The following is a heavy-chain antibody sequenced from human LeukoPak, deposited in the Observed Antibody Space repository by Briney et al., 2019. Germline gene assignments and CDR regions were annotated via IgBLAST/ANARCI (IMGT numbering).Heavy chain of an antibody. CDR3: ARGGSRDWNIEYYYYYYMDV. J-gene: IGHJ6*03. D-gene: IGHD2/OR15-2a*01. CDR1: GGSISSGSYY. Sequence: SETLSLTCTVSGGSISSGSYYWSWIRQPAGKGLEWIGRTYTSGSTNYNPSLKSRVTISVDTSKNQFSLKLSSVTAADTAVYYCARGGSRDWNIEYYYYYYMDVWGKGTTVTISS. CDR2: TYTSGST. V-gene: IGHV4-61*02.